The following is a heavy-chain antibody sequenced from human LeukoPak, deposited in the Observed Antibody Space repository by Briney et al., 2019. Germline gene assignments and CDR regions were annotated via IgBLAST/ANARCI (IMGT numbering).Heavy chain of an antibody. CDR1: GGSFSGFY. V-gene: IGHV4-34*01. CDR2: INHSGST. J-gene: IGHJ4*02. D-gene: IGHD6-19*01. CDR3: ARGQVAAPPY. Sequence: SETLSLTCAVYGGSFSGFYWSWIRQPPGKGLEWIGEINHSGSTNYNPSLKSRVTISVDTSKNQFSLKLSSVTAADTAVYYCARGQVAAPPYWGQGTLVTVSS.